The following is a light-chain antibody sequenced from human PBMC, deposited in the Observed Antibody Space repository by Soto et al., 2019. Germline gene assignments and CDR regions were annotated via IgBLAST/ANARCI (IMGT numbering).Light chain of an antibody. J-gene: IGLJ1*01. CDR1: SSDVGSYDL. CDR2: EGS. CDR3: SSYTTTSNYV. Sequence: QSALTQPASVSGSPGQSITISCTGTSSDVGSYDLVSWYQQHPGKAPKLMIYEGSKRPSGVSNRFFGSKSGNTASLAISGLQAEDEADYYCSSYTTTSNYVFGTGTKVTVL. V-gene: IGLV2-14*02.